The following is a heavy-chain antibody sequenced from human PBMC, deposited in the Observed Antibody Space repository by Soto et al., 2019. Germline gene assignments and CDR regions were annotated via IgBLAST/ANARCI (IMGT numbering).Heavy chain of an antibody. D-gene: IGHD3-10*02. CDR2: IIPTFGRT. CDR1: GDTFSSYA. V-gene: IGHV1-69*13. J-gene: IGHJ6*02. CDR3: ARDPLSSFAMDV. Sequence: SVKVSCKASGDTFSSYAISWVRQAPGKGLEWMGKIIPTFGRTNYAQKFQGILTISADDSTSTAYMKLTSLESDDTAVYYCARDPLSSFAMDVWGQGTTVTVSS.